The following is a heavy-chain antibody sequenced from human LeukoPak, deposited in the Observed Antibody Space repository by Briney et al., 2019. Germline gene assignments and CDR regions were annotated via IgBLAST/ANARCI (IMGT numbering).Heavy chain of an antibody. Sequence: ASVKVSCKASGGTFSSYAISWVRLAPGQGLEWVGWINTKTGIPTYGQGFTGRFVFSLDTSVSTAYLQINSLRAEDTAVYYCARGGGGGIVWGQGTTVTVSS. CDR2: INTKTGIP. CDR1: GGTFSSYA. CDR3: ARGGGGGIV. J-gene: IGHJ6*02. V-gene: IGHV7-4-1*02. D-gene: IGHD2-21*01.